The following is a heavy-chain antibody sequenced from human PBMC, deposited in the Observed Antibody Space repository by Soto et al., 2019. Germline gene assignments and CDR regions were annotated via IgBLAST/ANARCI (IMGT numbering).Heavy chain of an antibody. CDR2: ISWDSGKI. D-gene: IGHD4-17*01. CDR3: ARDNPGLYGDPEPTWFDP. V-gene: IGHV3-9*01. J-gene: IGHJ5*02. CDR1: GFTIDTHA. Sequence: GGSLRLSCAASGFTIDTHAMHWVRQAPGNGLEWVAGISWDSGKIGYADSVKGRFSVSRDNAKNSLYLQMSSLKPEDTAFYFCARDNPGLYGDPEPTWFDPWGQGTLVTVSS.